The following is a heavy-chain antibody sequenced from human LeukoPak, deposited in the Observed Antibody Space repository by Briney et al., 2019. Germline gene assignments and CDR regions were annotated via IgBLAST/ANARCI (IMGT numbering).Heavy chain of an antibody. CDR1: GDSVSSNTAS. Sequence: SQTLSLTCAISGDSVSSNTASWNWVRQSPSRGLEWLGRTYYRSEWYIDYAVSVKSRIIINPDTSKNQFSLQLNSVTPEDTAVYYCTRDFEYWGQGTLVTVSS. V-gene: IGHV6-1*01. J-gene: IGHJ4*02. CDR3: TRDFEY. CDR2: TYYRSEWYI.